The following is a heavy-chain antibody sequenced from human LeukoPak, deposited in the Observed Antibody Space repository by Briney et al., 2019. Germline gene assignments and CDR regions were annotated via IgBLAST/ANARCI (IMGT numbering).Heavy chain of an antibody. Sequence: ASVKVSCKASGYTFTSYGISWVRQAPGQGLEWMGWISAYNGNTNYAQKFQGRVTMTRDTSISTAYMELSRLRSDDTAVYYCARDEAVAGLTHDFDYWGQGTLVTVSS. V-gene: IGHV1-18*01. CDR2: ISAYNGNT. J-gene: IGHJ4*02. CDR3: ARDEAVAGLTHDFDY. CDR1: GYTFTSYG. D-gene: IGHD6-19*01.